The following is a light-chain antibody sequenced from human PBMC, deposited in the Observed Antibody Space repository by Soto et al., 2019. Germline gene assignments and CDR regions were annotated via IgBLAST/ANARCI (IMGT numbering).Light chain of an antibody. CDR1: QSIRNY. CDR2: DTS. V-gene: IGKV3-11*02. CDR3: QQRSDWPLT. J-gene: IGKJ4*01. Sequence: EIVLTQSPDTLSLSPGERATLSCRASQSIRNYLTWFQQKPGQAPSLLIFDTSRRAPGIPARFSGSGSGRDFTLTISSLEPEDSAVYYCQQRSDWPLTFGGGTKVEI.